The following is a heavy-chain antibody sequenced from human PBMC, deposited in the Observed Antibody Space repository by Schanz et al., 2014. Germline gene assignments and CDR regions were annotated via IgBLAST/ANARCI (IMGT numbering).Heavy chain of an antibody. CDR3: ASGGYCTNGVCNGGRNWFDP. Sequence: VQVVESGGGLVQPGGSLRLSCSASGFTFSSYGMHWVRQAPGKGLEWVAVISYDGSTKYYADSVKGRFTISRDNSKNTLYLQINSLRAEDTAVYYCASGGYCTNGVCNGGRNWFDPWGQGTLVTVSS. D-gene: IGHD2-8*01. CDR2: ISYDGSTK. V-gene: IGHV3-30*03. J-gene: IGHJ5*02. CDR1: GFTFSSYG.